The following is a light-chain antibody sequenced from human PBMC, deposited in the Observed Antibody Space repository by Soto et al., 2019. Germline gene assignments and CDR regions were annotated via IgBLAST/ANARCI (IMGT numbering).Light chain of an antibody. CDR1: SSDVGAYNY. CDR3: NSYTRSSRYV. V-gene: IGLV2-14*03. J-gene: IGLJ1*01. Sequence: LAQPASVSASLGQPITISCTGTSSDVGAYNYVYWYQQHPGKAPKLIIYDVSNRPSGIPNRFSGSKSGNTASLTISGLQAEDAAYYYCNSYTRSSRYVFGTGTKVTVL. CDR2: DVS.